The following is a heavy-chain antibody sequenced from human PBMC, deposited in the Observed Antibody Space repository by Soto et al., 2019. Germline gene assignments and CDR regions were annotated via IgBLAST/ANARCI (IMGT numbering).Heavy chain of an antibody. D-gene: IGHD2-2*01. CDR2: IYYSGST. CDR3: ARVPAATVDYYYYGMDV. V-gene: IGHV4-31*02. CDR1: SGSISSGVYY. Sequence: SETRSLTCTVSSGSISSGVYYWIWIRQHPGKGLEWIGYIYYSGSTYYNPSLKSRVTISVDTSKNQFSLKLSSVTAADTAVYYCARVPAATVDYYYYGMDVWGQGTTVTVSS. J-gene: IGHJ6*02.